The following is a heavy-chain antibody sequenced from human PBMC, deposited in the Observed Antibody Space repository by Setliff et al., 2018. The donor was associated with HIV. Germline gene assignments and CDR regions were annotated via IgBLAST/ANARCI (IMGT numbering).Heavy chain of an antibody. D-gene: IGHD3-16*01. V-gene: IGHV4-39*07. J-gene: IGHJ5*01. CDR3: ARGGAVSADFDS. CDR1: GGSFTGYY. Sequence: PTETLSLTGTVSGGSFTGYYWSGLRQPPGRGLEWIGSIYYDGRTFYKPSLKSRLTISVDTAKNQFSLSLNSVTAADTAVYFCARGGAVSADFDSWGQGTLVTVSS. CDR2: IYYDGRT.